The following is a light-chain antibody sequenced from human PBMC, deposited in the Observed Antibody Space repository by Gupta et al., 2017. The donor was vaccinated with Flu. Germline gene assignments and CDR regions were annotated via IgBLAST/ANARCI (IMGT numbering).Light chain of an antibody. J-gene: IGKJ5*01. V-gene: IGKV3-11*01. CDR1: QSVSSY. CDR2: DVS. Sequence: EIVLTQSPATLSLSPGESASLSCRASQSVSSYLAWYQQKPGQAPRLLIYDVSNRATGIPARFSGSGSGTDLTLTISSLEPEDFAVYYCQQRANWPPTFGQGTRLEIK. CDR3: QQRANWPPT.